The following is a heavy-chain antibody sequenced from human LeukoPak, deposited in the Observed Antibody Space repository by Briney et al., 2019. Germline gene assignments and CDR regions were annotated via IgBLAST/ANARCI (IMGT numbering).Heavy chain of an antibody. D-gene: IGHD6-6*01. CDR2: ISDSGGRT. J-gene: IGHJ6*04. Sequence: GGSLRLSCAVSGITLSNYGMSWVRQAPGKGLEWVAGISDSGGRTNYADSVKGRFTISRDNAKNSLYLQMNSLRAEDTALYYCAKGLGEQLVSNFMDVWGKGTTVTVSS. CDR1: GITLSNYG. V-gene: IGHV3-23*01. CDR3: AKGLGEQLVSNFMDV.